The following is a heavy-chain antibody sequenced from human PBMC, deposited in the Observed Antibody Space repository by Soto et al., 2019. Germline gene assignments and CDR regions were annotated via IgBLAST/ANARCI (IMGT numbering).Heavy chain of an antibody. Sequence: GESLKISCKGSGYSFTTYWIGWVRQMPGKGLEWMGIIYPADSATRYSPSFQGQVTISADKSISTAYLQWISLKASDSAMYYCARHQSSSGYGAFDIWGQGTMVTVSS. J-gene: IGHJ3*02. CDR2: IYPADSAT. CDR3: ARHQSSSGYGAFDI. D-gene: IGHD3-22*01. CDR1: GYSFTTYW. V-gene: IGHV5-51*01.